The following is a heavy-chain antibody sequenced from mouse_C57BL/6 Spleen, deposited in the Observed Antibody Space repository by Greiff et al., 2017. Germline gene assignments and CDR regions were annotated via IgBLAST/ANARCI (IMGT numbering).Heavy chain of an antibody. V-gene: IGHV2-5*01. J-gene: IGHJ2*01. CDR2: IWRGGST. Sequence: QVQLRQSGPGLVQPSQSLSITCTVSGFSLTSYGVHWVRQSPGKGLEWLGVIWRGGSTDYNAAFMSRLSITKDNSKSQVFFKMNSLQADDTAIYYCAKNNDYDGGGFDYWGQGTTLTVSS. CDR1: GFSLTSYG. CDR3: AKNNDYDGGGFDY. D-gene: IGHD2-4*01.